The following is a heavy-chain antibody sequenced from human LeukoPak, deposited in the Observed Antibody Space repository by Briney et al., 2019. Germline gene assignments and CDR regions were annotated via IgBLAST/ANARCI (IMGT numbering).Heavy chain of an antibody. J-gene: IGHJ4*02. D-gene: IGHD1-26*01. V-gene: IGHV1-2*02. CDR2: INPNSGGT. CDR1: GCTFTGYD. CDR3: ARWSGRRGLPVLGY. Sequence: ASVKVSCKASGCTFTGYDMHWVRQAPGQGLEWMGWINPNSGGTNYAQKFQGRVTMTRDTSISTAYLELRRIRPHGTAVHYWARWSGRRGLPVLGYWGQGTLVTVSS.